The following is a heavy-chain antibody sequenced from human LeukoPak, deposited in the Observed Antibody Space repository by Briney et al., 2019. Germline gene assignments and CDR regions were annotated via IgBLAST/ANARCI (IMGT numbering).Heavy chain of an antibody. V-gene: IGHV4-59*08. CDR1: GGSITGYF. CDR3: ARHSPVLRYSLEEFDY. Sequence: SETLSLTCTVSGGSITGYFWSWIRQPPGKGLEWIGYIYYSGSTNYNPSLKSRVTISVDTSKNQFSLKLSSVTAADTAVYYCARHSPVLRYSLEEFDYWGQGTLVTVSS. CDR2: IYYSGST. J-gene: IGHJ4*02. D-gene: IGHD3-9*01.